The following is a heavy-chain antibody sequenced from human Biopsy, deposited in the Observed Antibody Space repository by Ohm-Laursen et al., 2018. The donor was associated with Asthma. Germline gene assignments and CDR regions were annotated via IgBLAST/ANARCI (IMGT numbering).Heavy chain of an antibody. CDR3: VRGSSSWHHGPFHYYYGLDV. CDR1: GGSGGYMKSGNYY. Sequence: TLSLTWSLSGGSGGYMKSGNYYWGWIRQPPGQGLEWIGSIYYSGTTYYNPSLKSRVTMSADTSKNQFSLKLTSVTAADTAVYYCVRGSSSWHHGPFHYYYGLDVWGQGTTATVSS. CDR2: IYYSGTT. D-gene: IGHD6-13*01. V-gene: IGHV4-39*01. J-gene: IGHJ6*02.